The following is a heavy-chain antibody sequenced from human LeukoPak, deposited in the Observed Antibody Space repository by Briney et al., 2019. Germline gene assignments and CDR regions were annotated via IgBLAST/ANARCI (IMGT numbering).Heavy chain of an antibody. CDR3: ARRYCSSASCHYFDY. J-gene: IGHJ4*02. Sequence: GGSLRLSCAASGFTVITNYMTWVRQAPGKGLEWVSVIYSGGSTYYADSVRGRFIISRDNSKNTLYLQMNSLRVEDTAVYYCARRYCSSASCHYFDYWGQGTLVTVSS. CDR1: GFTVITNY. CDR2: IYSGGST. V-gene: IGHV3-66*01. D-gene: IGHD2-2*01.